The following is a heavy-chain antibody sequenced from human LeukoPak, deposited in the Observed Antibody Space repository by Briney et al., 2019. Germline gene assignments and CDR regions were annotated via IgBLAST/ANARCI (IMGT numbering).Heavy chain of an antibody. CDR3: ARDLKPTVTKFGY. D-gene: IGHD4-17*01. J-gene: IGHJ4*02. Sequence: GASVKVSCKASGYTFTSNYIHWVRQAPGQGLEWMGMIYPRDGSTSYAQKFQGRVTMTTDTSTSTAYMELRSLRSDDTAVYYCARDLKPTVTKFGYWGQGTLVTVSS. V-gene: IGHV1-46*01. CDR2: IYPRDGST. CDR1: GYTFTSNY.